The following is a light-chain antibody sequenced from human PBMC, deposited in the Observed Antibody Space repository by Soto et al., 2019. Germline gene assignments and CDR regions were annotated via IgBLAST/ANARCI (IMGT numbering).Light chain of an antibody. J-gene: IGKJ5*01. CDR2: DAS. CDR3: QQRSNWIT. Sequence: EIVLTQSPGTLSLSPGERATLSCRASQSVSNNYLAWYQQKPDQAPRLLIYDASNRATGIPARFSGSGSGTDFTLTISSLEPEDFAVYYCQQRSNWITFGQGTRLEIK. V-gene: IGKV3-11*01. CDR1: QSVSNNY.